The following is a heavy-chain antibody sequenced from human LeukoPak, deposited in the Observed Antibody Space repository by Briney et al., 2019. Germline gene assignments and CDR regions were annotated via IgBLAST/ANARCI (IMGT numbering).Heavy chain of an antibody. J-gene: IGHJ4*02. CDR1: GFTFNSHA. CDR2: ISTSGGST. D-gene: IGHD1-26*01. V-gene: IGHV3-23*01. CDR3: AKEPYSGSQLLDY. Sequence: GGSLRLSCAASGFTFNSHAMSWVRQAPGKGLEWVSAISTSGGSTYYADSVKGRFTISRDNSKNTLYLQMNSLRAEDTAVYYCAKEPYSGSQLLDYWGQGTLVTVSS.